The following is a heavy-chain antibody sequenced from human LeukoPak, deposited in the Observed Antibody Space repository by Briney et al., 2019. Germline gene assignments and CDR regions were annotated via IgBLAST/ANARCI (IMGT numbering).Heavy chain of an antibody. CDR3: AKESTAYSSGWLALFDQ. Sequence: GGSLRLSCAASGFTFSSYWMSWVRQAPGRGLEWVANINQHGSDKYCVDSVKGRFTISRDNAKNSLYLQMNSLRAEDTAAYYCAKESTAYSSGWLALFDQWGQGTLVTVSS. CDR2: INQHGSDK. CDR1: GFTFSSYW. J-gene: IGHJ4*02. V-gene: IGHV3-7*01. D-gene: IGHD6-19*01.